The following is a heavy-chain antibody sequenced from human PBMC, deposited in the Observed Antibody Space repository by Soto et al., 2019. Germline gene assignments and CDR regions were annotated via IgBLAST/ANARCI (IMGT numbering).Heavy chain of an antibody. Sequence: GGSLRLSCAASGFTFSSYGMHWVRQAPGKGLEWVAVISYDGSNKYYADSVKGRFTISRDNSKNTLYLQMNSLRAEDTAVYYCAKSLLYYDILTGYYGVHYYYGMDVWGQGTTVTVSS. V-gene: IGHV3-30*18. CDR1: GFTFSSYG. CDR2: ISYDGSNK. CDR3: AKSLLYYDILTGYYGVHYYYGMDV. J-gene: IGHJ6*02. D-gene: IGHD3-9*01.